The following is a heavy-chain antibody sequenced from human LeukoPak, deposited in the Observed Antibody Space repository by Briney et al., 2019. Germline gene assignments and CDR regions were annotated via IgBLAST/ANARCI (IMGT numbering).Heavy chain of an antibody. D-gene: IGHD6-19*01. V-gene: IGHV3-74*01. Sequence: GGSLRLSCTASGFPFCNYWMHWVRQGPGKGLEWVSRIYSDGSSTTYADSVKGRFTISRDNAKNTLYLQMSSLRVEDTAVYYCARTFGSGRYPGDWFDPWGQGTLVTVSS. CDR2: IYSDGSST. CDR1: GFPFCNYW. J-gene: IGHJ5*02. CDR3: ARTFGSGRYPGDWFDP.